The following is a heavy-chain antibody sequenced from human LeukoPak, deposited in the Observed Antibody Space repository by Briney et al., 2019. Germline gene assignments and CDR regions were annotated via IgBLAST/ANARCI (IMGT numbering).Heavy chain of an antibody. Sequence: GWTLRLSRAPSLFTLSKQMLTRVGLAPGTGREGVADVKADLGEKFYVDSVRPRFTSSRDNAKNPLYLQLNSLRAEDPTHHYCASGSLWSGILEYWGQGTLVIVSS. J-gene: IGHJ4*02. V-gene: IGHV3-7*01. CDR1: LFTLSKQM. CDR3: ASGSLWSGILEY. CDR2: VKADLGEK. D-gene: IGHD3-3*01.